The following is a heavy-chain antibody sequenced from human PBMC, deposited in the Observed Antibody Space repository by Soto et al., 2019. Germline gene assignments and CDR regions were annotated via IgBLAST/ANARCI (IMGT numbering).Heavy chain of an antibody. J-gene: IGHJ4*02. CDR3: ARESSREYYFDY. Sequence: QVQLVESGGGVVQPGRSLRLSCAASGFTFSSYGMHWVRQAPGKGLEWVAVIWYDGSNNYYADSVKGRFTISRDNSKNTLYLQMNSLRAEDTAVYYCARESSREYYFDYWGQGTLVTVSS. CDR2: IWYDGSNN. D-gene: IGHD3-10*01. V-gene: IGHV3-33*01. CDR1: GFTFSSYG.